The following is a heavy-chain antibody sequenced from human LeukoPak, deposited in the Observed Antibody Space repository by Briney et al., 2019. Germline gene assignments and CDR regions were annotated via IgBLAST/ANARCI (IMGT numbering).Heavy chain of an antibody. CDR3: ARQTYYGSGSYYNGDAFDI. CDR2: ISSSSSYI. CDR1: GFTFSSYS. V-gene: IGHV3-21*01. D-gene: IGHD3-10*01. J-gene: IGHJ3*02. Sequence: GGSLRLSCAASGFTFSSYSMNWVRQAPGNGLEWVSSISSSSSYIYYADSVKGRFTISRDNAKNSLYLQMYSLRAEDTAVYYCARQTYYGSGSYYNGDAFDIWGQGTMVTVSS.